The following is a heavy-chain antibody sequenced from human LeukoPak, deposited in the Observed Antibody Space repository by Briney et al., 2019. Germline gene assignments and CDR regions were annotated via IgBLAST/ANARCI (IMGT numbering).Heavy chain of an antibody. CDR2: IYPGDSDT. CDR3: ARRSRVADTDY. Sequence: GVSLKISCKGSGYSFTSYWIGWVRQMPGKGLEWMGIIYPGDSDTRYSPSFQGHVTISADKSIRTAYLQWSSLKASDTAMYYCARRSRVADTDYWGQGTLVTVSS. V-gene: IGHV5-51*01. J-gene: IGHJ4*02. D-gene: IGHD6-13*01. CDR1: GYSFTSYW.